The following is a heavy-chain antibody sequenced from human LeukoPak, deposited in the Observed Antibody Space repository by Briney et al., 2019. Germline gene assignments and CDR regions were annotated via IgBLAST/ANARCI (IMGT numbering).Heavy chain of an antibody. CDR3: ARGPSITMIVVGDY. J-gene: IGHJ4*02. D-gene: IGHD3-22*01. CDR1: GYTFTSYG. V-gene: IGHV1-18*01. CDR2: ISAYNGNT. Sequence: GASVTVSCKASGYTFTSYGISWVRQAPGKGLEWMGWISAYNGNTNYAQKLQGRVTMTTDTSTSTAYMELRSLRADDTAVYYCARGPSITMIVVGDYGGQGTLVAASS.